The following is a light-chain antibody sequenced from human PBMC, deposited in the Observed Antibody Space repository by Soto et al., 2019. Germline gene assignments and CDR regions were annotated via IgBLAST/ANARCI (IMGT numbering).Light chain of an antibody. CDR2: EDN. CDR1: SGSIASNY. Sequence: NFMLTQPHSVSESPGKTVTISCTGSSGSIASNYVQWFQQRPGSAPTTVIYEDNKRPSGVPDRFSGSIDSSSNSASLTISGLKTEDEADYYCQSYGDNNQVFGGGTKVTAL. CDR3: QSYGDNNQV. V-gene: IGLV6-57*02. J-gene: IGLJ3*02.